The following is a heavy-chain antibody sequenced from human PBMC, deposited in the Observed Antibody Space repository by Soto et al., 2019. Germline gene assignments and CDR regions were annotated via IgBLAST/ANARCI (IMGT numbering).Heavy chain of an antibody. CDR1: GFIFSTYA. D-gene: IGHD4-17*01. CDR3: AHPRGYGVFDAVDI. J-gene: IGHJ3*02. CDR2: INNNGGST. V-gene: IGHV3-23*01. Sequence: GGSLRLSCAASGFIFSTYAMNWVRQAPGKGLEWVSAINNNGGSTYYAESVRGRFTISRDNSINTLYLQMSSLRSDDTAVYYCAHPRGYGVFDAVDIWGQGTMVTVSS.